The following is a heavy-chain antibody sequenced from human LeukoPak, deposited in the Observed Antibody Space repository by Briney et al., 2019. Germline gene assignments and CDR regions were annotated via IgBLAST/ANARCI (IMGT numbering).Heavy chain of an antibody. J-gene: IGHJ3*02. CDR1: GFTLSTYR. CDR3: ARNFAEFDI. CDR2: IKQDGNER. Sequence: GGSLRLSCAPSGFTLSTYRTSWVRQAPGKGLEWVANIKQDGNERYYVDSVKGRFTISRDNAKNSLYLQMNSLRAEDTAVYYCARNFAEFDIWGQGTMVTVSS. V-gene: IGHV3-7*04.